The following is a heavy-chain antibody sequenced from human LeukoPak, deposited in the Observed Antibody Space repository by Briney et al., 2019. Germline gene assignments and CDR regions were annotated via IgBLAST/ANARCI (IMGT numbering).Heavy chain of an antibody. J-gene: IGHJ4*02. Sequence: SETLSLTCTVSGGSISSGDYYWSWIRQPPGKGLEWIGYIYYSGSTYYNPSLKSRVTISVDTSKNQFSLKLSSVTAADTAVYYCARAEGVAAEFDYWGQGTLVTVSS. CDR1: GGSISSGDYY. V-gene: IGHV4-30-4*01. CDR2: IYYSGST. D-gene: IGHD2-15*01. CDR3: ARAEGVAAEFDY.